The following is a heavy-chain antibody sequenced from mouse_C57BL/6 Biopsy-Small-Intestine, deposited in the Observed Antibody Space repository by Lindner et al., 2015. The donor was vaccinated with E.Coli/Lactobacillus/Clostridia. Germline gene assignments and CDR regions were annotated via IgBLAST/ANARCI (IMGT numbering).Heavy chain of an antibody. J-gene: IGHJ1*03. CDR2: ILPGSDSS. D-gene: IGHD3-3*01. Sequence: VQLQESGAELMKPGASVKLSCKATGYTFTGYWIDWVKQRPGRGLEWIGEILPGSDSSIYSESFKVKATFTSDTSSNTVYMQLSSLTTEDSAIYYCARGGTLDVWGTGTTVTVSS. CDR1: GYTFTGYW. CDR3: ARGGTLDV. V-gene: IGHV1-9*01.